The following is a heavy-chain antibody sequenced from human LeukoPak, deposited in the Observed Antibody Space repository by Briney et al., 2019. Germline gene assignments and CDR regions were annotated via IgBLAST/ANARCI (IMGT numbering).Heavy chain of an antibody. J-gene: IGHJ4*02. D-gene: IGHD3-3*01. CDR2: ISSSGSYI. CDR1: GFTFSSYN. V-gene: IGHV3-21*01. Sequence: GGSLRLSCAASGFTFSSYNMNWVRQAPGKGLEWVSSISSSGSYIYYVDSVRGRFTISRDNAKNSLYLQMDSLRAEDTAVYYCARILRTYDFWSAPNRPIDVWGQGTLVTVSS. CDR3: ARILRTYDFWSAPNRPIDV.